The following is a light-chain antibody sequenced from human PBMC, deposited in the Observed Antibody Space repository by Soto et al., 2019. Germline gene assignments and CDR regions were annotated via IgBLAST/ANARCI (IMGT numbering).Light chain of an antibody. CDR3: QQYADWPNR. Sequence: VIRWSPATQTLSPGERDTLSCRASETVATNLAWYQQKPGQAPRLLISGASTRAAGVPARFSGSGSGTEFTLTISSLQSEDFAVYLCQQYADWPNRFGPGTNVDI. CDR2: GAS. V-gene: IGKV3-15*01. J-gene: IGKJ3*01. CDR1: ETVATN.